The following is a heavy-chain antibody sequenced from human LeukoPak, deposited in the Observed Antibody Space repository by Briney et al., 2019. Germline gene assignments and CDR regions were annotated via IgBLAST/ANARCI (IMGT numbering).Heavy chain of an antibody. CDR3: ARVSTGPV. Sequence: GGSLRVSCAGSGFIFSNFNMNWVRQAPGKGLEWVSSISSTGNYIHYADSVKGRFTISRDNAQKSLYLQMNSLRVEDSAVYYCARVSTGPVWGQGTLVTVSS. V-gene: IGHV3-21*01. CDR1: GFIFSNFN. J-gene: IGHJ4*02. D-gene: IGHD1-1*01. CDR2: ISSTGNYI.